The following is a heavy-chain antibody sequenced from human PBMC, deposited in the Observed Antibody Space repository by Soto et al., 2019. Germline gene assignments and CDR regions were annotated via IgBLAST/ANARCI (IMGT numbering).Heavy chain of an antibody. CDR2: IFYSGSA. D-gene: IGHD3-3*01. CDR3: ARDMSRYDSWSGYVSTTNWFDP. Sequence: SETLSLTCIVSGDSISSGGYYWSGIRQHPVKGLEWIGYIFYSGSAFYNPSLKGRVTISVETSENRFSLRLNSVTAADTAVYYCARDMSRYDSWSGYVSTTNWFDPWGQGALVTVSS. CDR1: GDSISSGGYY. J-gene: IGHJ5*02. V-gene: IGHV4-31*03.